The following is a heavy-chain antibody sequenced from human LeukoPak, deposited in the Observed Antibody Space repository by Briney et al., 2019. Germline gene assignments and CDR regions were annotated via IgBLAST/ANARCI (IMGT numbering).Heavy chain of an antibody. V-gene: IGHV4-59*07. CDR2: IYYIGST. CDR1: GGSIRSYY. CDR3: ARVAIGYCSSTSCYGAFDI. Sequence: PSDTLSLTRSVSGGSIRSYYWRWIRQPPGKGLEWIGYIYYIGSTNYNPSLKSRVTISVDTSKNHFSLKLSSVTAADTAVYYCARVAIGYCSSTSCYGAFDIWGQGTMVTVSS. J-gene: IGHJ3*02. D-gene: IGHD2-2*01.